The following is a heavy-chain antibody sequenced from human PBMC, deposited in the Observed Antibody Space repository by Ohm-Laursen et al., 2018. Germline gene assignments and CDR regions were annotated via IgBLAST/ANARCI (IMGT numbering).Heavy chain of an antibody. V-gene: IGHV3-21*04. CDR2: ISSSSSYI. CDR3: APDYYDSSGYYVSMYFAY. Sequence: GSLRLSCSASGFTFSSFEMNWVRQAPGKGLEWVSSISSSSSYIYYADSVKGRFTISRDNSKKTLYLQMNSLRAEDTAVYYCAPDYYDSSGYYVSMYFAYWGQGTLVTVSS. CDR1: GFTFSSFE. J-gene: IGHJ4*02. D-gene: IGHD3-22*01.